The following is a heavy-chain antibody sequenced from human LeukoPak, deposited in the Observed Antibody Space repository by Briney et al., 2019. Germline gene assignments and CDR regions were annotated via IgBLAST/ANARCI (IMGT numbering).Heavy chain of an antibody. J-gene: IGHJ4*02. CDR1: GYTFTGYY. D-gene: IGHD3-22*01. Sequence: GASVKASCKASGYTFTGYYMHWVRQAPGQGLEWMGWINPNSGGTNYAQKFQGRVTMTRDTSISTAYMELSSLRIEDTAVYYCARDGKKNYYDRSGYYFDYWGQGTLVTVSS. V-gene: IGHV1-2*02. CDR2: INPNSGGT. CDR3: ARDGKKNYYDRSGYYFDY.